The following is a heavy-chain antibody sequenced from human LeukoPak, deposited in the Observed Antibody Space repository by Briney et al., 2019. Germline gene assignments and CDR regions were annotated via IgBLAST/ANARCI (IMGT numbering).Heavy chain of an antibody. V-gene: IGHV3-33*01. J-gene: IGHJ4*02. CDR2: IWYDGSNK. D-gene: IGHD6-19*01. CDR3: ARDKYSSGWYLVY. CDR1: GFTFTNYG. Sequence: PGGSLRLSCAASGFTFTNYGMHWVRQAPGKGLEWVAVIWYDGSNKYYADSVKGRFTISRDNSKNTLYPQMNSLRAEDTAVYYCARDKYSSGWYLVYWGQGTLVTVSS.